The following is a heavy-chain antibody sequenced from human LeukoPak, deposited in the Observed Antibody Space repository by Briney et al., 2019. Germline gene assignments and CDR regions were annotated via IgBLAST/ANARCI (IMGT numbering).Heavy chain of an antibody. CDR3: ARGPALEVAGFDAFDI. D-gene: IGHD6-19*01. J-gene: IGHJ3*02. CDR2: INPSYGGT. Sequence: ASVKVSCKASGYTFTSYYIHWVRQAPGQGLEWMGVINPSYGGTTYAQKVEGRVTMNRDTSTSTVYMELSSLRSEDTAVYYCARGPALEVAGFDAFDIWGQGTMVTVSS. CDR1: GYTFTSYY. V-gene: IGHV1-46*01.